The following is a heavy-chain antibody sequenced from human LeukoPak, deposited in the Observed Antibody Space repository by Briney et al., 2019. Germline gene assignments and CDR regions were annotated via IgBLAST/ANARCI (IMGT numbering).Heavy chain of an antibody. J-gene: IGHJ5*02. CDR2: IYTSGST. V-gene: IGHV4-61*02. Sequence: SQTLSLTCTVSGGSISSGSYYWSWIRQPAGKGLEWIGRIYTSGSTNYNPSLKSRVTISVDTSKNQFSLKLSSVTAADTAVYYCAREGGAAREYSSSSWFDPWGQGTLVTVSS. D-gene: IGHD6-6*01. CDR3: AREGGAAREYSSSSWFDP. CDR1: GGSISSGSYY.